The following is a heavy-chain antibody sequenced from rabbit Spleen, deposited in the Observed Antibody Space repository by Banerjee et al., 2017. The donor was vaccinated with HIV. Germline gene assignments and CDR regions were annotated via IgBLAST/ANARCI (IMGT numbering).Heavy chain of an antibody. CDR3: ARDLPDIIGWNFGF. J-gene: IGHJ6*01. CDR1: GFSFTDKDV. Sequence: QEQLVESGGGLVQPAGSLTLTCTASGFSFTDKDVMCWVRQAPGKGLEWIGCINTITGKTVYATWAKGRFTISRASSTTVFLQMTSLTAADTATYFCARDLPDIIGWNFGFWGPGTLVTVS. D-gene: IGHD1-1*01. CDR2: INTITGKT. V-gene: IGHV1S45*01.